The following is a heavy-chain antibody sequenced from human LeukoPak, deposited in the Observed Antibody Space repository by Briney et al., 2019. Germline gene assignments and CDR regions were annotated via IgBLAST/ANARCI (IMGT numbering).Heavy chain of an antibody. D-gene: IGHD6-25*01. CDR3: ARDGRSGSADFFDY. CDR1: GGTFSSYA. V-gene: IGHV1-69*05. CDR2: IIPIFGTA. J-gene: IGHJ4*02. Sequence: ASVKVSCKASGGTFSSYAISWVRQAPGQGLEWMGGIIPIFGTANYAQKFQGRVTITTDESTSTAYMELSSLRSEDTAVYYCARDGRSGSADFFDYWGQGTLVTVSS.